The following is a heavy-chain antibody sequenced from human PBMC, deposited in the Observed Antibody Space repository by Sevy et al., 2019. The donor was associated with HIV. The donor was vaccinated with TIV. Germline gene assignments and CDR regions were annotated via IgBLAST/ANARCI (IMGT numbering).Heavy chain of an antibody. Sequence: ASVKVSCKASGYTFTSYIMHWVRQAPGQSLEWMGWVNAFTGDTKYSQKFQGRVTITRGTSAGTAYMELNSLRSEDTALYYCARDFCSGGGCDSAFVYWGQGTLVTVSS. CDR3: ARDFCSGGGCDSAFVY. CDR2: VNAFTGDT. V-gene: IGHV1-3*01. CDR1: GYTFTSYI. D-gene: IGHD2-15*01. J-gene: IGHJ4*02.